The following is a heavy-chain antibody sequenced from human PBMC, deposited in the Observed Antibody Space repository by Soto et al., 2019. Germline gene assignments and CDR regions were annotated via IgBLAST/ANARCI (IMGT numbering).Heavy chain of an antibody. CDR3: AKGPASADWYFDL. CDR2: ISYDGSNK. Sequence: GGSLRLSCAASGFTFIAYGMHWVRQAPGKGLEWVAVISYDGSNKYYADSVKGRFTISRDNSKNTLYLQMNSLRAEDTAVYYCAKGPASADWYFDLWGRGTLVTVSS. CDR1: GFTFIAYG. J-gene: IGHJ2*01. D-gene: IGHD6-25*01. V-gene: IGHV3-30*18.